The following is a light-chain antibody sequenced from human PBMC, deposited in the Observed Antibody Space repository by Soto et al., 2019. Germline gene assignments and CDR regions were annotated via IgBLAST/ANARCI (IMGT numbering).Light chain of an antibody. J-gene: IGKJ4*01. Sequence: EIVLTQSPSTLSLSPGERATISCRASQSVSSYLAWYQQQPGQAPRLLIYDASNRATGVPARFSGSGSGTDFTLIISSLQPEDLAIYYCQKHSTCPLTFGGGTKVEIK. CDR3: QKHSTCPLT. CDR2: DAS. V-gene: IGKV3-11*01. CDR1: QSVSSY.